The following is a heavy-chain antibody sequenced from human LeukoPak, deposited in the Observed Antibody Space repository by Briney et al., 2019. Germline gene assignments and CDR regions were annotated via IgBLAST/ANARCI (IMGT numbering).Heavy chain of an antibody. CDR3: AKARGLIGGAFDI. CDR2: ISWDGDTT. Sequence: PGRSLRLSCAASGFTFDDYIMHWVRQAPGKGLEWVSLISWDGDTTYYADSVKGRFTISRDNSKNSLYLQMNSLRIEDTALYHCAKARGLIGGAFDIWGQGTMVTVSS. CDR1: GFTFDDYI. V-gene: IGHV3-43*01. D-gene: IGHD3-22*01. J-gene: IGHJ3*02.